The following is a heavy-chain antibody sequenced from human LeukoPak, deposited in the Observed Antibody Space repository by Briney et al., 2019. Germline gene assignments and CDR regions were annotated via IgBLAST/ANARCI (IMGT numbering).Heavy chain of an antibody. Sequence: SETLSLTCSVSGLSISSSPYFWGWIRQPPGEGLQWIASIFSSGSPYYNPSLKSRVTISVDTSKNQFSLKLSSVTAADTAVYYCARQRWLQSEVDYWGQGTLVTVSS. V-gene: IGHV4-39*01. CDR3: ARQRWLQSEVDY. D-gene: IGHD5-24*01. CDR2: IFSSGSP. CDR1: GLSISSSPYF. J-gene: IGHJ4*02.